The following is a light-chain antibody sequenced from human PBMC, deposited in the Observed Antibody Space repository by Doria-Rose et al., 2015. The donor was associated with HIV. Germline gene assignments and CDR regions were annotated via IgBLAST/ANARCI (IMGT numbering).Light chain of an antibody. J-gene: IGKJ1*01. CDR1: QSFSSTY. Sequence: EIVMTQSPGTLSLSPGERATLSCRASQSFSSTYLAWYQQQPGQDPSLLIYDGSTRATGIPDRFSASGPGTDFTLTINRLEPEDFALYYCHQYGTSWTFGQGTKVEI. CDR3: HQYGTSWT. V-gene: IGKV3-20*01. CDR2: DGS.